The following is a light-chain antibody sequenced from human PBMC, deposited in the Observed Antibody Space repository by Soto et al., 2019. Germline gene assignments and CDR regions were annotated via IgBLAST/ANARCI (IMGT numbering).Light chain of an antibody. CDR1: SSNIGNNA. J-gene: IGLJ3*02. CDR3: AVWDDNLNGPV. Sequence: QSVLTQPPSVSEAPRQRVTISCSGSSSNIGNNAVNWYQQLPGKAPKLLIYYDDLMPSGVSDRFSGSKSGTSASLAISGLQSEDEATYYCAVWDDNLNGPVFGGGTQLTVL. V-gene: IGLV1-36*01. CDR2: YDD.